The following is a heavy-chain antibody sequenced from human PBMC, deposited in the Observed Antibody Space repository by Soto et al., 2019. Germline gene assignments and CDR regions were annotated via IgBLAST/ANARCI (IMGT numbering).Heavy chain of an antibody. Sequence: GGSLRLSCAASGFTFSSYAMSWVRQAPGKGLEWVSAISGSGGSTYYADSVKGRFTISRDNSKNTLYLQMNSLRAEDTAVYYCAKYYYDSSGDYYRGGYFDYWGQGTLVTVSS. V-gene: IGHV3-23*01. CDR1: GFTFSSYA. CDR2: ISGSGGST. D-gene: IGHD3-22*01. J-gene: IGHJ4*02. CDR3: AKYYYDSSGDYYRGGYFDY.